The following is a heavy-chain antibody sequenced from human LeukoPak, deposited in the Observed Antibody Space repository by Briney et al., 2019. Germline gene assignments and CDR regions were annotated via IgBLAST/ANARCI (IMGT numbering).Heavy chain of an antibody. D-gene: IGHD4-23*01. CDR1: GGSFSGYY. J-gene: IGHJ4*02. V-gene: IGHV4-59*01. CDR2: IYYRGSN. CDR3: ARQLMTTVVIDY. Sequence: PSETLSLTCAVYGGSFSGYYWSWVRQPPGKGREGVGYIYYRGSNNYNPSLKSRGTISVETTKKQRSLKLSSVTAADTAVYYCARQLMTTVVIDYWGQGTLVTVSS.